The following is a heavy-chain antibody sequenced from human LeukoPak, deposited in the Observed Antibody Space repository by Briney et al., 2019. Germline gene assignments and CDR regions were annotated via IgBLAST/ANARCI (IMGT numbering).Heavy chain of an antibody. V-gene: IGHV4-59*01. CDR1: GGSISSYY. CDR3: ASPPGYYSSVYNYGMDV. CDR2: IYYSGST. Sequence: SETLSLTCTVSGGSISSYYWSWIRQPPGKGLEWIGYIYYSGSTNYNPSLKSRVTISVDTSKNQFSLKLSSVTAADTAVYYCASPPGYYSSVYNYGMDVWAKGTTVPVSS. J-gene: IGHJ6*04. D-gene: IGHD3-22*01.